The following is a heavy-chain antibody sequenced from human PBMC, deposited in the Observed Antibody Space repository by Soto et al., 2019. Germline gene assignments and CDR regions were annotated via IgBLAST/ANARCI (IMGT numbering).Heavy chain of an antibody. Sequence: QVHLQQWGAGLLKPSETLSLTCAVYGGSFSGYYWSWIRQPPGKGLEWIGEINHSGSTNYNPSLKSRVSISVGTSNNRFSLKLSSVTAADTAVYYCARGRGDGYNQHWYFDLWGRGTLVTVSS. V-gene: IGHV4-34*01. CDR3: ARGRGDGYNQHWYFDL. J-gene: IGHJ2*01. D-gene: IGHD3-10*01. CDR1: GGSFSGYY. CDR2: INHSGST.